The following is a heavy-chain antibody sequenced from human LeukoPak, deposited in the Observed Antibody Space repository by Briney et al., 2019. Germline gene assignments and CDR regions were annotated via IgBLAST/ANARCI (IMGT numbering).Heavy chain of an antibody. CDR3: TREDRPFCPFAY. CDR1: GGSIDITSY. J-gene: IGHJ4*02. V-gene: IGHV4-4*02. CDR2: TSHDGTT. Sequence: SGTLSLTCGVSGGSIDITSYWSWVRQAPGKGLEWIGETSHDGTTNHNPSLRSRVAMSLDRANNQFSLSLTSVTAADTAVYYCTREDRPFCPFAYWGQGVLVTVSS. D-gene: IGHD3-22*01.